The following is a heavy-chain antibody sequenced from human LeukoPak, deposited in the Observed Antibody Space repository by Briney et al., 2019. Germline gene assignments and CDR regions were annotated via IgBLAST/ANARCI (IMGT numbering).Heavy chain of an antibody. V-gene: IGHV3-74*01. CDR3: ARDLSGVTGYTYGRGIDY. CDR2: INTDGSIT. CDR1: GFIFSSYW. J-gene: IGHJ4*02. Sequence: GGSLRLSCAASGFIFSSYWMHWVRQAAGKGPLWFSHINTDGSITDYADSVKGRFTISRYNAKNTLYLQMNSLRAEDTAVYYCARDLSGVTGYTYGRGIDYWGQGTLVTVSS. D-gene: IGHD5-18*01.